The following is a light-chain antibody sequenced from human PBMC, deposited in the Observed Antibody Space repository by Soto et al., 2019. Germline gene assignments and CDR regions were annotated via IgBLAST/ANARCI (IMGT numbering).Light chain of an antibody. Sequence: DIQLTQSPSFLSASVGDRVTITCRASQGISRYLAWYQQQPGKAPNLLIYLASTLQTGVPSRFSGSGSGTEFTLTISSLQPEDFATYFCQYLNGIPLAFGAGTKVESK. V-gene: IGKV1-9*01. CDR1: QGISRY. CDR2: LAS. CDR3: QYLNGIPLA. J-gene: IGKJ4*01.